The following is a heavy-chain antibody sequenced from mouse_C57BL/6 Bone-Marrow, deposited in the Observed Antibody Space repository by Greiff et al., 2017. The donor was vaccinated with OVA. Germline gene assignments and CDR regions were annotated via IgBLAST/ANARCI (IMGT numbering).Heavy chain of an antibody. J-gene: IGHJ4*01. CDR1: GFTFSSYA. Sequence: EVKVVESGGGLVKPGGSLKLSCAASGFTFSSYAMSWVRQTPEKRLEWVATISDGGSYTYYPDNVKGRFTISRDNAKNNLYLQMSHLKSEDTAMYYCAREGVRYYYAMDYWGQGTSVTVSS. CDR3: AREGVRYYYAMDY. V-gene: IGHV5-4*01. D-gene: IGHD5-1*01. CDR2: ISDGGSYT.